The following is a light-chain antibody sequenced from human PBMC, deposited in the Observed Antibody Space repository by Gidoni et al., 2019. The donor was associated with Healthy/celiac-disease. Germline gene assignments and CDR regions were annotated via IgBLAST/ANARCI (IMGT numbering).Light chain of an antibody. CDR3: CSYAGSSTWV. CDR1: SSDVGSYNL. V-gene: IGLV2-23*01. CDR2: EGS. J-gene: IGLJ3*02. Sequence: QPALTQPASVSGSPGQSITISCTGTSSDVGSYNLVSWYQQHPGKAPKLIIYEGSKRPSGVSNRFAGSKSGNTASLTISGLQAEDEADYYCCSYAGSSTWVFGGGTKLTVL.